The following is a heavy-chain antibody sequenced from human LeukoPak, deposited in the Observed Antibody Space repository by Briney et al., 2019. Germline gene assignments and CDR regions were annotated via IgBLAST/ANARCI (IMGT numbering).Heavy chain of an antibody. V-gene: IGHV3-23*01. D-gene: IGHD2-21*01. J-gene: IGHJ4*02. CDR2: VGGGDDI. CDR1: GFNFNIYR. Sequence: GGSLRLFWVALGFNFNIYRMRWGRQAPGKGLELVTRVGGGDDIQYADSVKGRFTGYRDDAKNTVYLQMNSLRVEDTAIYFCAKDATPRNRLWDHFDSWGQGTLVSVSS. CDR3: AKDATPRNRLWDHFDS.